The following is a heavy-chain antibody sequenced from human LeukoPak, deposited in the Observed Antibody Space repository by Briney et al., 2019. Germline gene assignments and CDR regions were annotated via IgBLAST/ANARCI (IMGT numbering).Heavy chain of an antibody. CDR2: IYTSGST. J-gene: IGHJ6*02. Sequence: SETLSLTCTVSGGSISSYYWSWIRQPAGKGLEWIGRIYTSGSTNYNPSLKSRVTMSVDTSKNQFSLKLSSVTAADTAMYYCAREQLDAYYYYGMDVWGQGTTVTVSS. V-gene: IGHV4-4*07. D-gene: IGHD6-13*01. CDR3: AREQLDAYYYYGMDV. CDR1: GGSISSYY.